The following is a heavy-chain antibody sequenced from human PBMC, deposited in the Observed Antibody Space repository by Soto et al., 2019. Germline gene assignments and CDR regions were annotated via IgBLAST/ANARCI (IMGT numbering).Heavy chain of an antibody. CDR3: ARQGSWPYYYYGMDV. V-gene: IGHV1-18*01. Sequence: GPEVKKPGASVKVSCEASGYTFTTSGISWVRQAPGQGLEWMGWISTYKGDTNSAQKFQGRVTMTADTSTGTVYMELMSLKSDDTAGYYCARQGSWPYYYYGMDVWGQGTTVTVSS. CDR1: GYTFTTSG. D-gene: IGHD1-26*01. CDR2: ISTYKGDT. J-gene: IGHJ6*02.